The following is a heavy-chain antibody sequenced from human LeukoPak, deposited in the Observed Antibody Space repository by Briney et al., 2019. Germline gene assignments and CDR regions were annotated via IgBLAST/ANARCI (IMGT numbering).Heavy chain of an antibody. CDR2: INWNGGST. Sequence: GGSLRLSCAASGFTFDDYGMSWVRQAPGKGLEWVSGINWNGGSTGYADSVKGRFTISRDNAKNSLYLQMNSLRAEDTALYYCARDGGYCSSTSCCTDGYFDYWGQGTLVTVSS. D-gene: IGHD2-2*02. CDR1: GFTFDDYG. J-gene: IGHJ4*02. V-gene: IGHV3-20*04. CDR3: ARDGGYCSSTSCCTDGYFDY.